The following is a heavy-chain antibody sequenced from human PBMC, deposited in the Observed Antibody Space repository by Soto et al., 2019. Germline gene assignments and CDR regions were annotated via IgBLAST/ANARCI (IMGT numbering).Heavy chain of an antibody. Sequence: GGSLRLSCAASGFTFSRYSMNWVRQAPGKGLEWVSSISSSSSYIYYADSVKGRFTISRDNAKNSLYLQMNSLRAEDTAVYYCARALPVAKGGFDPWGQGTLVTVSS. J-gene: IGHJ5*02. D-gene: IGHD2-2*01. CDR3: ARALPVAKGGFDP. V-gene: IGHV3-21*01. CDR2: ISSSSSYI. CDR1: GFTFSRYS.